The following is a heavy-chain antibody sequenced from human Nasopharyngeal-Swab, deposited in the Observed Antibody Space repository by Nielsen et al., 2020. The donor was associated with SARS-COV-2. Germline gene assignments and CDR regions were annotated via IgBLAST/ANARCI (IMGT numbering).Heavy chain of an antibody. CDR3: AGPPADFDY. CDR2: MKPSGIT. Sequence: WIRQPPGKGLEWIGEMKPSGITNYNRSLKRRVAISIDTSKNQFFLTLRYVTAADTAVYYCAGPPADFDYWGQGTLVTVSS. V-gene: IGHV4-34*01. D-gene: IGHD6-25*01. J-gene: IGHJ4*02.